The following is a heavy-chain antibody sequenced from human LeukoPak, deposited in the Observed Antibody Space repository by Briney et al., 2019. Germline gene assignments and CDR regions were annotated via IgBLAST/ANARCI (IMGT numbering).Heavy chain of an antibody. Sequence: GGSLRLSCAASGFTFSSYAMHWVRQAPGKGLEWVAVISYDGSNKYYADSVKGRFTISRDNSKNTLYLQMNSLRAEDTAVYYCAKGTYYYYYAMDVWGQGTTVTVSS. J-gene: IGHJ6*02. CDR1: GFTFSSYA. V-gene: IGHV3-30-3*01. CDR2: ISYDGSNK. CDR3: AKGTYYYYYAMDV.